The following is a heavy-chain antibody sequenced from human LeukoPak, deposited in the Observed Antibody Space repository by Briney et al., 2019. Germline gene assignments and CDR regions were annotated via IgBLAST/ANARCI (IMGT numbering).Heavy chain of an antibody. CDR1: GYTFTSYG. J-gene: IGHJ6*03. D-gene: IGHD6-13*01. CDR3: ATRYSTSHYYYLDV. V-gene: IGHV7-4-1*02. Sequence: GASVKVSCKASGYTFTSYGISWVRQVPGQGLEWMGWINTNTGNPTFAQGFTGRFVFSLDTSVSTAYLQINSLTTDDTPVYFCATRYSTSHYYYLDVWGKGTTVTVSS. CDR2: INTNTGNP.